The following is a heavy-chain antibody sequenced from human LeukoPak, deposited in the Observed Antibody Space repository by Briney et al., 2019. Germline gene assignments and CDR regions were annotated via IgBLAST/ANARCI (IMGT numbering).Heavy chain of an antibody. CDR1: GGSISSYY. CDR3: ARGSITMVRGVIITVAFDI. Sequence: PSETLSLTCTASGGSISSYYWSWIRQPPGKGLEWVGYIYYSGSTNYNPSLKSRVTISVDKSKNQFSLKLSSVTAADTAVYYCARGSITMVRGVIITVAFDIWGQGTMVTVSS. D-gene: IGHD3-10*01. CDR2: IYYSGST. J-gene: IGHJ3*02. V-gene: IGHV4-59*01.